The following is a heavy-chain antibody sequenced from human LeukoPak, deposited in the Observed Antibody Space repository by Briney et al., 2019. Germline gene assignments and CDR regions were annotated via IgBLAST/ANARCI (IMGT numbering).Heavy chain of an antibody. V-gene: IGHV3-9*01. Sequence: GGSLRLSCAVSGFTFDDYAMHWVRQAPGKGLDWVSGISWNSGSIGYADSVKGRFTISRDNAKNSLYLQMNSLRAEDTALYYCAKARGGRLGELFDYWGQGTLVTVSS. J-gene: IGHJ4*02. CDR2: ISWNSGSI. CDR1: GFTFDDYA. CDR3: AKARGGRLGELFDY. D-gene: IGHD3-10*01.